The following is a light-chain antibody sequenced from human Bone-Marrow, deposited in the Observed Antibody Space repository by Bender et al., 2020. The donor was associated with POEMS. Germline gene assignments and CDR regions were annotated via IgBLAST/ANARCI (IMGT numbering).Light chain of an antibody. J-gene: IGLJ2*01. CDR2: EVN. V-gene: IGLV2-23*02. CDR1: SSDIGSYNL. CDR3: SSYASSDIVV. Sequence: QSALTQPASVSGSPGQSITISCTGSSSDIGSYNLVSWYQQHAGKAPKVMIYEVNKRPSGVSSRFSASKSGNTASLTISGLQAEDEADYFCSSYASSDIVVFGGGTKLTVL.